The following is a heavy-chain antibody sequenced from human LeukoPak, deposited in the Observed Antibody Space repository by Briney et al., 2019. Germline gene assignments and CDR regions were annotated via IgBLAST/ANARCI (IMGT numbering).Heavy chain of an antibody. D-gene: IGHD6-19*01. CDR1: GGTFISYA. V-gene: IGHV1-69*05. CDR2: IIPIFGRA. J-gene: IGHJ4*02. CDR3: ARESVARRIGE. Sequence: ASVKVSCKASGGTFISYAISWVGQAPGQGLEWMGGIIPIFGRANYAQKFQGRVTITRDKSRSTAYMEVSRLRCEDTAVYYCARESVARRIGEWGQGTLVTVPS.